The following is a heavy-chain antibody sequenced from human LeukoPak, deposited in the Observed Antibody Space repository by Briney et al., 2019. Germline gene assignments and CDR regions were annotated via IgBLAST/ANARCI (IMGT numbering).Heavy chain of an antibody. V-gene: IGHV3-21*01. CDR1: GFTFSSYS. D-gene: IGHD1-1*01. CDR2: ISSSSSYI. J-gene: IGHJ4*02. CDR3: ARDQTTSYFDY. Sequence: GGSLRLSCAASGFTFSSYSMNWVRQAPGKGLEWVSSISSSSSYIYYAYSVKGRFTISRDNAKNSLYLQMNSLRAEDTAVYYCARDQTTSYFDYWGQGTLVTVSS.